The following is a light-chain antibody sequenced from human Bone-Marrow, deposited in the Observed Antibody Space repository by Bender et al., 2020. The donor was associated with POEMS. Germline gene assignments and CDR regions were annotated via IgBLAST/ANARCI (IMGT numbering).Light chain of an antibody. CDR3: QAWDTYSVI. J-gene: IGLJ2*01. Sequence: SYEVTQPPSVSVSPGQTASITCSGDDLGDKYVAWYQQKPGQSPVLVIYQDTKRPSGIPERFSGSNSGNTATLTISGTQAMVEADYYCQAWDTYSVIFGGVTKFTVL. CDR1: DLGDKY. CDR2: QDT. V-gene: IGLV3-1*01.